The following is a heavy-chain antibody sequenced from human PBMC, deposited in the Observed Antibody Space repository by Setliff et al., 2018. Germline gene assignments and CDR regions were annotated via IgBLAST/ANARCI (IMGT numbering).Heavy chain of an antibody. D-gene: IGHD3-3*01. CDR2: IYHRGRK. CDR3: ATPGRDDLDSPFDPFDI. CDR1: GASINSGHY. V-gene: IGHV4-38-2*01. J-gene: IGHJ3*02. Sequence: TLSLTCAVSGASINSGHYWGWIRQPPGKGLEWIATIYHRGRKYYNPSLQSRVSVSLDTSKNHFSLRLTSMTAADTAVYYCATPGRDDLDSPFDPFDIWGHGTRVTVSS.